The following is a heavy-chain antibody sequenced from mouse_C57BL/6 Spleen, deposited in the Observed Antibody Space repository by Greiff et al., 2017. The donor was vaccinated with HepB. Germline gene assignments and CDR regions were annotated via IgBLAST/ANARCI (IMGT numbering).Heavy chain of an antibody. V-gene: IGHV5-16*01. Sequence: VQGVESEGGSVQPGSFMKLSCTASGFNFSDYYMAWVRQGPKKGLEWVANINYDGSSTYHLDSLQSRFIISRDNAKNILYLQMSSLKSEDTATYYCARDDSNYGFAYWGQGTLVTVSA. CDR2: INYDGSST. D-gene: IGHD2-5*01. J-gene: IGHJ3*01. CDR3: ARDDSNYGFAY. CDR1: GFNFSDYY.